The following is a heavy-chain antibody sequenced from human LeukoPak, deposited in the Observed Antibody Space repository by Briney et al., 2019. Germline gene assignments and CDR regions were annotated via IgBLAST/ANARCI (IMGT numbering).Heavy chain of an antibody. Sequence: SETLSLTCTVSGGSISSYYWSWIRQPAGKGLEWIGRIYTSGSTNYNPSLKSRVTMSVDTSKNQFSLKLSSVTAADTAVYYCARGGSLERPSFPFDYWGQGTLVTVSS. V-gene: IGHV4-4*07. J-gene: IGHJ4*02. CDR2: IYTSGST. CDR3: ARGGSLERPSFPFDY. CDR1: GGSISSYY. D-gene: IGHD1-1*01.